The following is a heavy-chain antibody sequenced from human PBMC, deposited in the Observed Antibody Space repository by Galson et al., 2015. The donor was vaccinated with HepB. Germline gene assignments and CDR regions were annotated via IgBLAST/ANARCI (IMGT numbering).Heavy chain of an antibody. V-gene: IGHV1-3*01. CDR2: INAGNGNT. D-gene: IGHD2-15*01. Sequence: SVKVSCKASGYTFTSYAMHWVRQAPGQRLEWMGWINAGNGNTKYSQKFQGRVTITRDTSASTAYMEMSSLRSEDTAVYYCARATLGYCNGGSCPAGYWGQGTLVTVSS. CDR1: GYTFTSYA. CDR3: ARATLGYCNGGSCPAGY. J-gene: IGHJ4*02.